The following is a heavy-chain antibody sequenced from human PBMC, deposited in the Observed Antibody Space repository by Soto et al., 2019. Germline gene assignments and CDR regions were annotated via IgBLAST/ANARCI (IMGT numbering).Heavy chain of an antibody. Sequence: GGSLRLSCAASGFGVSNNYMSWVRQAPGKGLEWVSAINSGGNTYYADSVKGRFTISRDNAKNSLYLQMNSLRAEDTAVYYCARDGTTGTFFDYYGMDVWGQGTTVTVS. CDR1: GFGVSNNY. D-gene: IGHD1-1*01. J-gene: IGHJ6*02. V-gene: IGHV3-66*01. CDR3: ARDGTTGTFFDYYGMDV. CDR2: INSGGNT.